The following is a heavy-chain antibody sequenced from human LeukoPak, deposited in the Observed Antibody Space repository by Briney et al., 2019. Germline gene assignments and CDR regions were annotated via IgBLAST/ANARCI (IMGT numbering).Heavy chain of an antibody. CDR1: GGSISSYY. CDR3: ARGGELLWFGDYYFDY. J-gene: IGHJ4*02. V-gene: IGHV4-4*09. CDR2: IYTSGST. D-gene: IGHD3-10*01. Sequence: PSETLSLTCTVSGGSISSYYWSWIRQPPGKGLEWIGYIYTSGSTNYNPSLKSRVTISVDTSKNQFSLKLSSVTAADTAVYYCARGGELLWFGDYYFDYWGQGTLVTVSS.